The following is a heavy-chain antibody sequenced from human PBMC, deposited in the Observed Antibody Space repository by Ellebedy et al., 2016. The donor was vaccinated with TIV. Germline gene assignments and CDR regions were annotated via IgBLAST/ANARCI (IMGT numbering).Heavy chain of an antibody. CDR3: ARSGTYARSSLFDY. Sequence: MPSETLSLTCAVYGGSFTSYYWSWIRQSPGKGLEWFGEIDHRGTTTYNPSLESRVIISVDTSKNQFSLNVRSVTAADTGIYYCARSGTYARSSLFDYWGQGNLVTVSS. D-gene: IGHD1-26*01. CDR1: GGSFTSYY. J-gene: IGHJ4*02. CDR2: IDHRGTT. V-gene: IGHV4-34*01.